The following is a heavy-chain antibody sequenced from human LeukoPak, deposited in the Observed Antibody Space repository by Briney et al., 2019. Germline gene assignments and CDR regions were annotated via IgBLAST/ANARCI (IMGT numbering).Heavy chain of an antibody. J-gene: IGHJ4*02. CDR1: GFTLRDYW. CDR3: VRDSGDY. V-gene: IGHV3-7*01. Sequence: PGGSLRLSCAASGFTLRDYWMSWVRQVPGKGLEWVANIKQDGSQKNYVDSFKGRFTISRDNGRGSLSLEMNSLRVEDTAIYYCVRDSGDYWGQGILVTVSS. CDR2: IKQDGSQK.